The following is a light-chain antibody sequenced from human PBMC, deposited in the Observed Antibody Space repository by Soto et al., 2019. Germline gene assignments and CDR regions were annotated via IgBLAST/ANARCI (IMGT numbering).Light chain of an antibody. CDR1: SSDVGSYNY. V-gene: IGLV2-14*03. CDR2: DVS. CDR3: SSYTRSSTLV. Sequence: QSALTQPASVSGSPGQSITFSCTGTSSDVGSYNYVSWYQQHPGKDPKLMIYDVSNRPLGISNRFSGSKSGNTASLTISGLPAEDEADYYCSSYTRSSTLVFGGGTKVTVL. J-gene: IGLJ2*01.